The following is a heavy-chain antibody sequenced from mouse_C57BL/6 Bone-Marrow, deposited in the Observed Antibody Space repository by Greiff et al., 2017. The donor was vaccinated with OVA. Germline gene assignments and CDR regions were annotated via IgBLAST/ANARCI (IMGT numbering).Heavy chain of an antibody. CDR3: TTEGLRRYFDV. J-gene: IGHJ1*03. V-gene: IGHV14-4*01. CDR2: IDPENGDT. D-gene: IGHD2-4*01. CDR1: GFNIKDDY. Sequence: EVQLQQSGAELVRPGASVKLSCTASGFNIKDDYMHWVKQRPEQGLEWIGWIDPENGDTEYASKFQGKATITADTSSNTAYLQLSSLTSEDTAVYYCTTEGLRRYFDVWGTGTTVTVSS.